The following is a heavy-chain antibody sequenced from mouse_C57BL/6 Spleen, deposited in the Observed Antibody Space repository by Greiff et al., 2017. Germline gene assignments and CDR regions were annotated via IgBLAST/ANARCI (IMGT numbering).Heavy chain of an antibody. CDR1: GYTFTSYW. Sequence: VQLQQPGAELVKPGDSVKLSCKASGYTFTSYWMQWVKQRPGQGLEWIGEIDPSDSYTNYNHKFKGKATLTVDTSSSTAYMQLSSLTSGDSAVYYCAREGDWGQGTTLTVSS. J-gene: IGHJ2*01. V-gene: IGHV1-50*01. CDR3: AREGD. CDR2: IDPSDSYT.